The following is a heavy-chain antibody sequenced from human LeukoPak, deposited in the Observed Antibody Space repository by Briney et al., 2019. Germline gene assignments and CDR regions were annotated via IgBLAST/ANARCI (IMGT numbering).Heavy chain of an antibody. CDR2: FDPEDGET. D-gene: IGHD2-15*01. Sequence: ASVKVSCKVSGYTLTELSMHWVRQAPGKGLEWMGGFDPEDGETIYAQKFRGRVTMTEDTSTDTAYMELSSLRSEDTAVYYCATSYSLAATPPWFDPWGQGTLVTVSS. J-gene: IGHJ5*02. V-gene: IGHV1-24*01. CDR1: GYTLTELS. CDR3: ATSYSLAATPPWFDP.